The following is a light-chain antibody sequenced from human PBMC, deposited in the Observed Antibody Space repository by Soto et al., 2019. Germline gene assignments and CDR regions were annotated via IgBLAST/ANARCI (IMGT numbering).Light chain of an antibody. CDR2: WAS. CDR3: QQYYSPPLT. J-gene: IGKJ4*01. V-gene: IGKV4-1*01. CDR1: QNVLYSSNNKNQ. Sequence: DIVMTQSPDSLAVSLGERATINCKSSQNVLYSSNNKNQLAWYQQKPGQPPKLLIYWASTRESGVPDRFSGRGSGTDFILTLSRLQAEDVAVYYCQQYYSPPLTFGGGTKVEIK.